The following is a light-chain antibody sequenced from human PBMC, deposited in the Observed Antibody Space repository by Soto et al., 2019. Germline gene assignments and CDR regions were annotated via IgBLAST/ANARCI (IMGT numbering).Light chain of an antibody. CDR3: TSYTSSSTWV. J-gene: IGLJ3*02. V-gene: IGLV2-14*01. CDR2: EVS. Sequence: QSALTQPASVSGSPGQSITISCTGTSSDVGGYNYVSWYQQHPGKAPKLMSYEVSNRPSGVSNRFSGSKSGNTASLAISGLQAEDEADYYCTSYTSSSTWVFGGGTKVTVL. CDR1: SSDVGGYNY.